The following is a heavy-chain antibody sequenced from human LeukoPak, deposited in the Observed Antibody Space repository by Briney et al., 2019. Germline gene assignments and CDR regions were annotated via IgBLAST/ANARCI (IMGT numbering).Heavy chain of an antibody. CDR1: GFTFSSYA. D-gene: IGHD3-10*01. Sequence: GGSLRLSCAASGFTFSSYAMHWVRQAPGKGLEWVAVTSYDGSTKYYADSVKGRFTISRDNFKHTLFLQMNSLRDEDTAVYYCARSIWFGELLGYFDSWGQGTLVTVSS. V-gene: IGHV3-30-3*01. J-gene: IGHJ4*02. CDR2: TSYDGSTK. CDR3: ARSIWFGELLGYFDS.